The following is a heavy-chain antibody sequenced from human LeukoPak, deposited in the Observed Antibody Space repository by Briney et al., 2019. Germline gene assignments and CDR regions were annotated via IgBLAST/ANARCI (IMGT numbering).Heavy chain of an antibody. V-gene: IGHV1-8*01. D-gene: IGHD6-19*01. CDR1: GYTFTSYD. J-gene: IGHJ5*02. CDR3: ARDSSGWYWTWFDP. Sequence: GASVKVSCKASGYTFTSYDINWARQATGQGLEWMGWMNPNSGNTGYAQKFQGRVTMTRNTSISTAYMELSSLRSEDTAVYYCARDSSGWYWTWFDPWGQGTLVTVSS. CDR2: MNPNSGNT.